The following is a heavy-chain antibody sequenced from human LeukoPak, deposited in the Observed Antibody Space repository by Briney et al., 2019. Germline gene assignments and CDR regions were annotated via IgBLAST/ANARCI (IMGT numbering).Heavy chain of an antibody. J-gene: IGHJ6*03. Sequence: GGSLRLSCAASGFTFSSYSMHWLRPAPGKGLEWVAVISYDESNKYYADSVKGRFTISRDNSKNTLYLQMNSLRAEDTAVYYCARDLYSSSWYGTYMDVWGKGTTVTVSS. CDR1: GFTFSSYS. D-gene: IGHD6-13*01. CDR2: ISYDESNK. V-gene: IGHV3-30*04. CDR3: ARDLYSSSWYGTYMDV.